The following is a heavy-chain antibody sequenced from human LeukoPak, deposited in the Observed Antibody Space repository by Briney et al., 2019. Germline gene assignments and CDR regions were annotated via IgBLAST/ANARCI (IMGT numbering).Heavy chain of an antibody. CDR1: GGSISSSSYY. Sequence: SETLSLTCTVSGGSISSSSYYWGWIRQPPGRGLEWIGSIYYSGSTYYNPSLKSRVTISVDTSKNQFSLKLSSVTAADTAVYYCARGSIAARGGWFDPWGQGTLVTVSS. CDR2: IYYSGST. J-gene: IGHJ5*02. D-gene: IGHD6-6*01. CDR3: ARGSIAARGGWFDP. V-gene: IGHV4-39*01.